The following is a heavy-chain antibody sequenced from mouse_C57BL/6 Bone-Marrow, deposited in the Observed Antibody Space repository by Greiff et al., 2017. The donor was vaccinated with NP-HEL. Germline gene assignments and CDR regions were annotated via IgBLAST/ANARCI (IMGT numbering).Heavy chain of an antibody. V-gene: IGHV5-4*03. J-gene: IGHJ3*01. CDR1: GFTFSSYA. Sequence: EVKLVESGGGLVKPGGSLKLSCAASGFTFSSYAMSWVRQTPEKRLEWVATISDGGSYTYYPDNVKGRFTISRDNAKNNLYLQMSHLKSEDTAVYYCARALLLRSGAHWGQGTLVTVSA. CDR3: ARALLLRSGAH. D-gene: IGHD1-1*01. CDR2: ISDGGSYT.